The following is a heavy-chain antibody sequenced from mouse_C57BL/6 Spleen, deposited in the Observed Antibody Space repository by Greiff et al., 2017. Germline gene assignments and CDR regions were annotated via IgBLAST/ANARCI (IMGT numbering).Heavy chain of an antibody. Sequence: QVQLQQPGAELVRPGSSVKLSCKASGYTFTSYWMHWVKQRPIQGLEWIGNIDPSDSETHYNQKFKDKATLTVDKSSSTAYMQLSSLTSEDSAVYYCARDDGNYEGYAMDYWGQGTSVTVSS. CDR3: ARDDGNYEGYAMDY. V-gene: IGHV1-52*01. CDR2: IDPSDSET. D-gene: IGHD2-1*01. CDR1: GYTFTSYW. J-gene: IGHJ4*01.